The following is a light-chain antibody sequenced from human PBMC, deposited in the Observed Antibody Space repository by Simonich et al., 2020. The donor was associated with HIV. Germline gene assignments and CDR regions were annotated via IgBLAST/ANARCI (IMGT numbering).Light chain of an antibody. J-gene: IGLJ2*01. CDR1: SLRVYY. CDR3: NSRDSSGNHHVV. CDR2: GKN. Sequence: SSELTQDPAVSVALGQTVRITCQGDSLRVYYASWYQQKPGQAPILVIYGKNNRPSGIPDRFSGSSSGNTASLTITGAQAEDEADYYGNSRDSSGNHHVVFGGGTKLTVL. V-gene: IGLV3-19*01.